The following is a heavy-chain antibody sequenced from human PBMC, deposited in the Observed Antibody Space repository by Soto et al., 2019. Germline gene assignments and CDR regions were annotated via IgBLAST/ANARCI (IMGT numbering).Heavy chain of an antibody. V-gene: IGHV3-30-3*01. CDR3: ARDGRYDSSGYYRYYYYYYGMDV. Sequence: GGSLRLSCAASGFTFSSYAMHWVRQAPGKGLEWVAVISYDGSNKYYADSVKGRFTISRDNSKNTLYLQMNSLRAEDTAVYYCARDGRYDSSGYYRYYYYYYGMDVWGQGTTVTVSS. CDR2: ISYDGSNK. D-gene: IGHD3-22*01. J-gene: IGHJ6*02. CDR1: GFTFSSYA.